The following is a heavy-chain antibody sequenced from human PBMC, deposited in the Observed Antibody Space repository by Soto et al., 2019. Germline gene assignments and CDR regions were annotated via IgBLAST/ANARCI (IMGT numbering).Heavy chain of an antibody. CDR2: IWYDGSNK. CDR1: GFTFSSYG. J-gene: IGHJ5*02. CDR3: ARDEGVEEGFDP. D-gene: IGHD3-3*01. Sequence: GGSLRLSCAASGFTFSSYGMHWVRQAPGKGLEWVAVIWYDGSNKYYADSVKGRFTISRDNSKNTLYLQMNSLRAEDTAVYYCARDEGVEEGFDPWGQGTLVTVSS. V-gene: IGHV3-33*01.